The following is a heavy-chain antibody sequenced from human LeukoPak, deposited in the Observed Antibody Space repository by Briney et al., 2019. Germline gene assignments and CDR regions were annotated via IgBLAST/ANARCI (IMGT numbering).Heavy chain of an antibody. J-gene: IGHJ4*02. CDR3: ASPAVYSSSRYYFDY. D-gene: IGHD6-13*01. CDR2: ISYDGSSK. Sequence: GGSLRLSCAASGFTFSSFGMHWVRQAPGKGLEWVAVISYDGSSKYYADSVKGRFTISRDNSKNTLYLQMNSLRAEDTAVYYCASPAVYSSSRYYFDYWGQGTLVRLSS. CDR1: GFTFSSFG. V-gene: IGHV3-30*03.